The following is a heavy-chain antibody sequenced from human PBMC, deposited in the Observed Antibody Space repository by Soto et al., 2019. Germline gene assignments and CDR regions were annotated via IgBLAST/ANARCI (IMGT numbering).Heavy chain of an antibody. Sequence: GGSLRLSCTGTGFTFGDSWMSWVRRAPGKGLEYVANIKEDESEKYYLESVRGRFTVSRDNAKNSLYLQMNSLRVEDTAVYYCHKYSGPLIMPAALGPGTLVTVSS. D-gene: IGHD1-26*01. V-gene: IGHV3-7*03. J-gene: IGHJ5*02. CDR1: GFTFGDSW. CDR3: HKYSGPLIMPAA. CDR2: IKEDESEK.